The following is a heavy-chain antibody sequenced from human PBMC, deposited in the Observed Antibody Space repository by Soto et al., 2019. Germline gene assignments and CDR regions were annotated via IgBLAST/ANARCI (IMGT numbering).Heavy chain of an antibody. CDR3: ARGGSNTSGQTFIGWGPDC. D-gene: IGHD6-19*01. CDR2: RYYSGNT. J-gene: IGHJ5*01. CDR1: GVSITSGSYY. V-gene: IGHV4-30-4*01. Sequence: HVQLQESGPGPVTPSQTLSLSCTVSGVSITSGSYYWTWVRQSPVKGLEWIGYRYYSGNTYYNPSLNGLATISMDTPNNQFSLNLPSVTSADTAVYYCARGGSNTSGQTFIGWGPDCWG.